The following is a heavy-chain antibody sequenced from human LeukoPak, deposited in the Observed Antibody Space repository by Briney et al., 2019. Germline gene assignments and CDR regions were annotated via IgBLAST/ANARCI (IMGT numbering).Heavy chain of an antibody. CDR1: GFIFSDYY. V-gene: IGHV3-11*03. CDR2: IDGSSSRT. Sequence: GGSLRLSCAASGFIFSDYYMSWMRQAPGNGLEWLSYIDGSSSRTNYADSVKGRFTISRDNVKNSLYLQMNSLRAEDTAVYFCARRGTDYCTPSSCHPNWFAPWGQGTQVTVSS. CDR3: ARRGTDYCTPSSCHPNWFAP. J-gene: IGHJ5*02. D-gene: IGHD4-11*01.